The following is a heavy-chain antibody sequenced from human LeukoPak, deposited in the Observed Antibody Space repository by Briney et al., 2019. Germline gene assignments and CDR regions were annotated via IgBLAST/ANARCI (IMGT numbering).Heavy chain of an antibody. CDR3: ARDKRLSSAWYEYYFDS. D-gene: IGHD6-19*01. CDR2: INHSGST. Sequence: SETLSLTCAVYGGSFSGYYWSWIRQPPGKGLEWIGEINHSGSTNYNPSLKKRVTMSVDTSKNQFSLQLRSVTAADTAVYYCARDKRLSSAWYEYYFDSWGQGTLVTVSS. J-gene: IGHJ4*02. V-gene: IGHV4-34*01. CDR1: GGSFSGYY.